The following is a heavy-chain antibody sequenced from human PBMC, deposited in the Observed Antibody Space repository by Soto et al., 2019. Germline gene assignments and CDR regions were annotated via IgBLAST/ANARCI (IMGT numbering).Heavy chain of an antibody. D-gene: IGHD3-3*01. V-gene: IGHV1-3*04. Sequence: ASVKVSCKASGYTFTDYNMHWVRQAPGQSLELMGCINIINGNTKYSQRFQGRVTITRDTSASTAYMELSSLTSEDTALYYCARTPYDFWSGYLDVWGQGTTVTVSS. J-gene: IGHJ6*02. CDR2: INIINGNT. CDR3: ARTPYDFWSGYLDV. CDR1: GYTFTDYN.